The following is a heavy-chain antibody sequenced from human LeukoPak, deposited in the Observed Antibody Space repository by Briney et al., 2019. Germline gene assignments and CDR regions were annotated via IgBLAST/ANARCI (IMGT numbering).Heavy chain of an antibody. J-gene: IGHJ4*02. V-gene: IGHV4-61*02. CDR3: AREAIAVAGTGNFDY. CDR1: GGSISSGSYY. CDR2: IYTSGST. D-gene: IGHD6-19*01. Sequence: PSQTLSLTCTVSGGSISSGSYYWSWIRQPAGKGLEWIGRIYTSGSTNYNPSLKSRVTISVDTSKNQFSLKLSSVTAADTAVYYCAREAIAVAGTGNFDYWGQGTLVTVSS.